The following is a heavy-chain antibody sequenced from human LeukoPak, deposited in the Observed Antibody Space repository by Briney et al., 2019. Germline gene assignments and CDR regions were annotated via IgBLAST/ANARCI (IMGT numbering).Heavy chain of an antibody. CDR3: ARDPPRIQLWYYFDY. CDR1: GFTFSSYG. D-gene: IGHD5-18*01. V-gene: IGHV3-30*03. Sequence: PGGSLRLSCAASGFTFSSYGMHWVRQAPGKGLEWVAVISYDGSNKYYADSVKGRFTISRDNSKNTLYLQMNSLRAEDTAVYYCARDPPRIQLWYYFDYWGQGTLVTVSS. J-gene: IGHJ4*02. CDR2: ISYDGSNK.